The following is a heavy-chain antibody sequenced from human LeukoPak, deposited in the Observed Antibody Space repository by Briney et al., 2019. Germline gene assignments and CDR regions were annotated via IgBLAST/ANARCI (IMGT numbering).Heavy chain of an antibody. J-gene: IGHJ3*02. D-gene: IGHD3-22*01. CDR2: ISAYNGNT. CDR3: ARQVYYDSSAKAFDI. V-gene: IGHV1-18*01. Sequence: GASVKVSCKASGYTFTSYGISWVRQAPGQGLEWMGWISAYNGNTNYAQKRQGRVTMTTETSTSTAYMELRSLRSDDTAVYYCARQVYYDSSAKAFDIWGQGTMVTVSS. CDR1: GYTFTSYG.